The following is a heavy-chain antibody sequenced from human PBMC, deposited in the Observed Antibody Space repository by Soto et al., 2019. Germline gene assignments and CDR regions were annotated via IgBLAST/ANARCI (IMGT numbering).Heavy chain of an antibody. V-gene: IGHV1-3*01. J-gene: IGHJ6*02. CDR1: GYTFIRYT. CDR2: INAGNGYT. CDR3: ARVGARGSEWYLYYYYAMDV. Sequence: ASVKVSCKASGYTFIRYTIHWVRQAPGQRLEWMGWINAGNGYTQYSQTFQDRVTITRDTSANTAYMELSSLRSEDTAVYYCARVGARGSEWYLYYYYAMDVWGQGTTVTVSS. D-gene: IGHD6-19*01.